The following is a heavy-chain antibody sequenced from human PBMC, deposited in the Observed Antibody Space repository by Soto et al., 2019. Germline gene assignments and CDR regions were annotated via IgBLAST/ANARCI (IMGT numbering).Heavy chain of an antibody. V-gene: IGHV3-30-3*01. CDR1: GFTFSSYA. CDR3: ARAQGGDDAFDI. J-gene: IGHJ3*02. Sequence: GGSLRLSCAASGFTFSSYAMHWVRQAPGKGLEWVAVISYDGSNKYYADSVKGRFTISRDNSKNTLYLQMNSLRAEDTAVYYCARAQGGDDAFDIWGQGTMVTVSS. D-gene: IGHD3-16*01. CDR2: ISYDGSNK.